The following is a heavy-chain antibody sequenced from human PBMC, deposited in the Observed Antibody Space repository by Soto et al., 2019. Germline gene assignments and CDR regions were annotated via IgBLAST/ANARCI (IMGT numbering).Heavy chain of an antibody. CDR1: GYTFTGYY. V-gene: IGHV1-2*02. D-gene: IGHD3-22*01. J-gene: IGHJ6*02. Sequence: ASVQVSCKASGYTFTGYYMHWVRQAPGQGLEWMGWINPNSGGTNYAQKFQGRVTMTRDTSISTAYMELSRLRSDDTAVYYCARDRWRRDYYDSSGYYPHDYGMDVWGQGTTVTVSS. CDR2: INPNSGGT. CDR3: ARDRWRRDYYDSSGYYPHDYGMDV.